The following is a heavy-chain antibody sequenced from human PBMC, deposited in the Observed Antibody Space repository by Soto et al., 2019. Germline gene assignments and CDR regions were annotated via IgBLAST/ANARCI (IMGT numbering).Heavy chain of an antibody. V-gene: IGHV3-23*01. Sequence: EVELLESGGGLVQPGGSLRLSCAASGFTFSSSAMNWVRRAPGKGLEWVSGISGSGRITTYANSEKGRVIISTVNFKNTPLLHMNSLRAEATAVYYCAKAVHYDIVTGMEYFHHWAQGTLVTASS. J-gene: IGHJ1*01. D-gene: IGHD3-9*01. CDR3: AKAVHYDIVTGMEYFHH. CDR1: GFTFSSSA. CDR2: ISGSGRIT.